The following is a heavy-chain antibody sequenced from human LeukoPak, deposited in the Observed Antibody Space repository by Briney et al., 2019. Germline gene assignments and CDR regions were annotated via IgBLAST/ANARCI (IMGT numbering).Heavy chain of an antibody. CDR2: IYYSGST. CDR1: GGSISSYY. D-gene: IGHD2-2*01. CDR3: ARFSCSSTSCYLDY. Sequence: SETLSLTCTVSGGSISSYYWSWIRQPPGKGLEGIGYIYYSGSTNYNPSLKSRVTISVDTSKNQFYLKLSSVTAADTAVYYCARFSCSSTSCYLDYWGQGTLVTVSS. J-gene: IGHJ4*02. V-gene: IGHV4-59*01.